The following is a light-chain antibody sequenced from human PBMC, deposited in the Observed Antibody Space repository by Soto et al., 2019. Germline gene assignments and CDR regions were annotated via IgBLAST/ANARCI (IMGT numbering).Light chain of an antibody. Sequence: DVQMTQSPSSVSASVGDTVTITCRASQGISSWLAWYQQKLGRAPKVLIYAASSLQRGVPSRFSGSGSGTDYTLTISSLQPEDFATYYCQHTNSPLSTFGQGTKVESK. CDR3: QHTNSPLST. V-gene: IGKV1D-12*01. CDR1: QGISSW. CDR2: AAS. J-gene: IGKJ1*01.